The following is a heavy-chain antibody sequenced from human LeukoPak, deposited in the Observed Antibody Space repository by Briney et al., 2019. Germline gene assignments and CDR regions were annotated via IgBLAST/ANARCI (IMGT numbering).Heavy chain of an antibody. J-gene: IGHJ6*02. Sequence: PSETLSLTCTVSGGSISSYYWSWIRQPPGKGLGWIGYIYYSGSTNYNPSLKSRVTISVDTSKNQFSLKLSSVTAADTAVYYCARQGCSSTSCYTRSGYYYYGMDVWGQGTTVTVSS. CDR2: IYYSGST. CDR3: ARQGCSSTSCYTRSGYYYYGMDV. D-gene: IGHD2-2*02. CDR1: GGSISSYY. V-gene: IGHV4-59*08.